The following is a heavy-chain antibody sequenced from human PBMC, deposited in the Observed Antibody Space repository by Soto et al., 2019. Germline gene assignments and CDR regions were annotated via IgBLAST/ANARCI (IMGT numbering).Heavy chain of an antibody. CDR2: IIPIFGTA. D-gene: IGHD3-10*01. Sequence: QVQLVQSGAEVKKPGSSVKVSCKASGGTFSSYAISWVRQAPGQGLEWMGGIIPIFGTANYAQKFQGRVTINADESTSTAYMELSSLRSEDTAVYYCARGALGTYYSYYGMDVWGQGTTVTVSS. CDR3: ARGALGTYYSYYGMDV. V-gene: IGHV1-69*01. J-gene: IGHJ6*02. CDR1: GGTFSSYA.